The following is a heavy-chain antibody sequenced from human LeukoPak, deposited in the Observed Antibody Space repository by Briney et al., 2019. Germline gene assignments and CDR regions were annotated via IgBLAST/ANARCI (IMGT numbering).Heavy chain of an antibody. CDR1: GLTLSNYW. Sequence: GGSLRLSCAVSGLTLSNYWMNWVRQAPGKGLEWVANINPDGGEERYVDSVKGRFVISRDNAKNSLYLQMNSLRAEDTAVYYCARDFGYFWGQGTLVTVSS. CDR3: ARDFGYF. D-gene: IGHD3-10*01. CDR2: INPDGGEE. V-gene: IGHV3-7*04. J-gene: IGHJ4*02.